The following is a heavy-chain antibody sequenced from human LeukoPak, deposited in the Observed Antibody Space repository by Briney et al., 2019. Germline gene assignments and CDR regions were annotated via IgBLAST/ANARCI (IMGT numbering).Heavy chain of an antibody. CDR2: LSASGGLT. V-gene: IGHV3-23*01. CDR1: GFTFSSYA. D-gene: IGHD4-11*01. J-gene: IGHJ4*02. Sequence: GGSLRLSCAASGFTFSSYAMSWVRQAPGKGLEWVSGLSASGGLTYYSDSVKGRFTISRDNSKNTLYLQRNSLRADDTAVYYCAKGGSSYSEMDYWGQGTMVTVSS. CDR3: AKGGSSYSEMDY.